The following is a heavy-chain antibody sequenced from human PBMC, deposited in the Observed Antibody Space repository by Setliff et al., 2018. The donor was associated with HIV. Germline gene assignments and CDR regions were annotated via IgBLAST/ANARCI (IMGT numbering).Heavy chain of an antibody. Sequence: NPSETLSLTCTVSGGSVSDYFWNWIRQPPGKGLEWIGYIYYSGSTNYNPSLESRVSISVDTSKNQFSLRLSSVTAADTAVYYCARAKVEWFFGGLSNYGMDVWGQGTTVTVSS. V-gene: IGHV4-59*02. D-gene: IGHD3-3*01. CDR3: ARAKVEWFFGGLSNYGMDV. J-gene: IGHJ6*02. CDR2: IYYSGST. CDR1: GGSVSDYF.